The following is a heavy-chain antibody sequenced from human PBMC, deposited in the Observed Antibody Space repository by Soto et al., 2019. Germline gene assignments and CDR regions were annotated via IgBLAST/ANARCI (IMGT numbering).Heavy chain of an antibody. D-gene: IGHD1-7*01. CDR3: ARPGTNFYYDD. CDR1: GYSFTSYW. CDR2: IYPGDSDT. Sequence: ASLKSSCTGSGYSFTSYWIGWVRQMPGKGLEWMGIIYPGDSDTRYSPSFQGQVTISADKSISTAYLQWSSLKASDTAMYYCARPGTNFYYDDCGRRRLETVSA. J-gene: IGHJ4*02. V-gene: IGHV5-51*01.